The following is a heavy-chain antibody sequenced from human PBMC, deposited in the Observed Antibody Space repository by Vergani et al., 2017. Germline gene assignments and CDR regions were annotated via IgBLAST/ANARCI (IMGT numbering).Heavy chain of an antibody. CDR3: ARGRYCSSTSCSPNTYRGYYYYMDV. CDR2: TYYRSKWYN. J-gene: IGHJ6*03. V-gene: IGHV6-1*01. Sequence: QVQLQQSGPGLVKPSQTLSLTCAISGDSVSSNSAAWNWIRQSPSTGLEWLGRTYYRSKWYNDYAVSVKSRITINPDTSKNQFSLKLSSVTAADTAMYYCARGRYCSSTSCSPNTYRGYYYYMDVWGKGTTVTVSS. D-gene: IGHD2-2*01. CDR1: GDSVSSNSAA.